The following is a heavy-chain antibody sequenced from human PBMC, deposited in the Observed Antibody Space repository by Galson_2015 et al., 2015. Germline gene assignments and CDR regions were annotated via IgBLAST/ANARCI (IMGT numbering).Heavy chain of an antibody. V-gene: IGHV1-69*13. CDR2: IIPIFGTA. J-gene: IGHJ4*02. D-gene: IGHD2-2*01. CDR1: GGTFSSYA. Sequence: SVKVSCKASGGTFSSYAISWVRQAPGQGLEWMGGIIPIFGTANYAQKFQGRVTITADESTSTAYMELSSLRSEDTAVYYCARVPISGYCSSTSRYGENFDYWGQGTLVTVSS. CDR3: ARVPISGYCSSTSRYGENFDY.